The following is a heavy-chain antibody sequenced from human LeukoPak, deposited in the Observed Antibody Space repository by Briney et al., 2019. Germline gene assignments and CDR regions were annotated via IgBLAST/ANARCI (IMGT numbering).Heavy chain of an antibody. CDR1: GGTSSSYA. Sequence: ASVKVSCKASGGTSSSYAISWVRQAPGQGLEWMGGIIPIFGTANYAQKFQGRVTITADESTSTAYMELSSLRSEDTAVYYCARDLWGTLYFDYWGQGTLVTVSS. CDR3: ARDLWGTLYFDY. D-gene: IGHD3-16*01. J-gene: IGHJ4*02. V-gene: IGHV1-69*13. CDR2: IIPIFGTA.